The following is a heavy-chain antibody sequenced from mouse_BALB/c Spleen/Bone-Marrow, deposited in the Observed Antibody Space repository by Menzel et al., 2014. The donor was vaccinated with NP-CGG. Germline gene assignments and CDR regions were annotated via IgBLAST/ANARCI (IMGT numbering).Heavy chain of an antibody. CDR1: GFTFSNYW. D-gene: IGHD1-1*01. J-gene: IGHJ3*01. V-gene: IGHV6-6*02. CDR3: TTEITN. CDR2: IRLKSNTFAT. Sequence: EVKVVESGGGLVQPGGSMKLSCVASGFTFSNYWMNWVRQSPEKGLEWVAEIRLKSNTFATHYSESVKGRFTISRDDSKNSVYLQMNNLRAEDTGIYYCTTEITNWGQGTLVTVSA.